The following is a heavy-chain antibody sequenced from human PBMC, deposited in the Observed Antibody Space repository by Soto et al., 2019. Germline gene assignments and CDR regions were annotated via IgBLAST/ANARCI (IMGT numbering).Heavy chain of an antibody. CDR2: ISAYNGNT. Sequence: GASVKVSCKASGYTFTSYGISWVRQAPGQGLEWMGWISAYNGNTNYAQKLQGRVTMTTDTSTRTAYMELRSLRSDDTAVYYCARGAGYSSSWTRYLDAFDIWGQGTMVTVSS. J-gene: IGHJ3*02. CDR3: ARGAGYSSSWTRYLDAFDI. V-gene: IGHV1-18*01. D-gene: IGHD6-13*01. CDR1: GYTFTSYG.